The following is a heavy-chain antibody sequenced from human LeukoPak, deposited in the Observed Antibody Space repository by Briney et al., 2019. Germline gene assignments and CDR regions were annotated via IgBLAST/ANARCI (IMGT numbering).Heavy chain of an antibody. V-gene: IGHV4-30-4*08. D-gene: IGHD1-26*01. CDR2: IYYSGST. J-gene: IGHJ6*02. CDR3: AILPGNRYRPHLPTVGNNGMDV. CDR1: GDSISSSRYY. Sequence: PSETLSLTCTVSGDSISSSRYYWGWIRQPPGKGLEWIGYIYYSGSTYYNPSLKSRVTISVDTSKNQFSLKLSSVTAADTAVYYCAILPGNRYRPHLPTVGNNGMDVWGQGTTVTVSS.